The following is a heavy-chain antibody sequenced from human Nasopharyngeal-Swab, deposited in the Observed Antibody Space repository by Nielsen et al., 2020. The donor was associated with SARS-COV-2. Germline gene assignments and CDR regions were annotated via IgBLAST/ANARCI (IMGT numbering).Heavy chain of an antibody. D-gene: IGHD3-9*01. CDR2: IYYSGST. J-gene: IGHJ6*02. CDR1: GGSISSGGYY. CDR3: ARGVIGTYYDILTGYYKEDYYYYGMDV. Sequence: SETLSLTCTVSGGSISSGGYYWSWIRQHPGKGLEWIGYIYYSGSTNYNPSLKSRVTISVDTSKNQFSLKLSSVTAADTAVYYCARGVIGTYYDILTGYYKEDYYYYGMDVWGQGTTVTVSS. V-gene: IGHV4-61*08.